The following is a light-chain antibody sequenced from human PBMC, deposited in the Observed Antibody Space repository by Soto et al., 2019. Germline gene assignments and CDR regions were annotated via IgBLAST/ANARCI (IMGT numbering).Light chain of an antibody. J-gene: IGKJ4*01. CDR2: GAS. CDR1: QNIVNY. CDR3: QQSYSVPLT. V-gene: IGKV1-39*01. Sequence: DIQMTQSPSSLSASVGDRVTITCRASQNIVNYLNGYQRKPGKAPKLLIYGASSLQTGVPSRFSGSGSGTDFTLTISTLQPEDFATFYCQQSYSVPLTFGGGTKVEIK.